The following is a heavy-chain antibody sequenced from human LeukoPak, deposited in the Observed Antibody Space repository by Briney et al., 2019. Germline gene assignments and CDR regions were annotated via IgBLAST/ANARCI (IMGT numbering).Heavy chain of an antibody. Sequence: SETLSLTRTVSGGSISSYYWSWIRQPPGKGLEWIGYIYYSGSTKYNPSLKSRVTISVDTSKNQFSLKLNSMTAADTSVYYCARLRFLEWLFPWFDPWGQGTLVTVSS. V-gene: IGHV4-59*08. CDR3: ARLRFLEWLFPWFDP. J-gene: IGHJ5*02. D-gene: IGHD3-3*01. CDR2: IYYSGST. CDR1: GGSISSYY.